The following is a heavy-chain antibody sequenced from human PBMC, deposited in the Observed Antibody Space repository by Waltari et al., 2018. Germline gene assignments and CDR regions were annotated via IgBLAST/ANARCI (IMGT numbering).Heavy chain of an antibody. CDR1: GFTVSSNY. V-gene: IGHV3-53*01. CDR2: IYSGGST. J-gene: IGHJ3*02. Sequence: EVQLVESGGGLIQPGGSLRLSCTASGFTVSSNYMSWVRQAPGKGLEWVSVIYSGGSTYYADSVKCRFTISRDNSKNTLYLQMSSLRAEDTAVYYCARLFVVVTADAFDIWGQGTMVTVSS. D-gene: IGHD2-21*02. CDR3: ARLFVVVTADAFDI.